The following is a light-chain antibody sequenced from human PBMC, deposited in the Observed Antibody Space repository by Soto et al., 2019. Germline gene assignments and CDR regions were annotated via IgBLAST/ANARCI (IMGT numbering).Light chain of an antibody. J-gene: IGLJ1*01. CDR2: EGS. CDR3: CSYAGSSTPSYV. Sequence: QSVLTQPASVSGSPGQSITISCTGTSSDVGSYNLVSWYQQHPGKAPKLMIYEGSKRPSGVSNRFSGPKSGNTASLTISGLQAEDEADYYCCSYAGSSTPSYVFGTGTKVTVL. V-gene: IGLV2-23*01. CDR1: SSDVGSYNL.